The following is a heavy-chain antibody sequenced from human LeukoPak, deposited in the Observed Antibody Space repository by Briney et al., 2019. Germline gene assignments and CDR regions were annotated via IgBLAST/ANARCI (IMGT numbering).Heavy chain of an antibody. CDR2: FDPEDGET. D-gene: IGHD4-17*01. J-gene: IGHJ3*02. CDR3: AAAVTTRADDAFDI. CDR1: GYTLTELS. V-gene: IGHV1-24*01. Sequence: ASVKVSCKVSGYTLTELSMHWVRQAPGKGLEWMGGFDPEDGETIYAQKFQGRVTMTEDTCTDTAYMELSSLRSEDTAVYYCAAAVTTRADDAFDIWGQGTMVTVSS.